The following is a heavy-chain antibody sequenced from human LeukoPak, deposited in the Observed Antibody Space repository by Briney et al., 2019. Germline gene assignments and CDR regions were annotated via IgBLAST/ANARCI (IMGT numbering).Heavy chain of an antibody. J-gene: IGHJ4*02. D-gene: IGHD6-19*01. CDR3: TCHSGWSGPSE. CDR1: GGSISSYY. Sequence: SETLSLTCTVSGGSISSYYWSWIRQPPGKGLEWIGYIYYSGSTNYNPSLKSRVTISVDKSKNHFSLELSSVTAADTAVYYCTCHSGWSGPSEWGQGTLVIVSS. V-gene: IGHV4-59*12. CDR2: IYYSGST.